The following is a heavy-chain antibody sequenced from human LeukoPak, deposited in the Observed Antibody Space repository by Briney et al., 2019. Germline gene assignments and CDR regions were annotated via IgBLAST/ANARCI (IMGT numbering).Heavy chain of an antibody. V-gene: IGHV1-69*05. CDR1: GGTFSSYA. Sequence: SVKVSCKASGGTFSSYAISWVRQAPGQGLEWMGRIIPIFGTANYAQKFQGGVTITTDESTSTAYMELSSLRSEDTAVYYCARMGYSDAFDIWGQGTMVTVSS. J-gene: IGHJ3*02. D-gene: IGHD2-15*01. CDR3: ARMGYSDAFDI. CDR2: IIPIFGTA.